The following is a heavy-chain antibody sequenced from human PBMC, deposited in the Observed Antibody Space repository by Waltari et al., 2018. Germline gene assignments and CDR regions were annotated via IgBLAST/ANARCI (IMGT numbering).Heavy chain of an antibody. CDR1: GFSVSGVY. V-gene: IGHV3-53*01. D-gene: IGHD1-26*01. CDR2: IYSGGST. J-gene: IGHJ5*02. CDR3: ARPVGNET. Sequence: EVQLVESGGGLVQPGGSLRLSCAASGFSVSGVYMTWVRQAPGKGLQWVSIIYSGGSTYYAESVKGRFTISRDNSKNTVFLQMNSLRVDDTAVYYCARPVGNETWGQGTLVTVSS.